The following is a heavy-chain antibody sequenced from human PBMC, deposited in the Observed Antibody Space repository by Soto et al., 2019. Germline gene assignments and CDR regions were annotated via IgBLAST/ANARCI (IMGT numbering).Heavy chain of an antibody. Sequence: QVQLVQSGAEVKKPGSSVKVSCKASVGTFSSYAISWVRQAPGQGLEWMGGIIPIFGTANYAQKFQGRVTITADESTSTAYMGLSSLRSEDTAVYYCAGGARSRDGYNYAYWGQGTLVTVSS. CDR3: AGGARSRDGYNYAY. J-gene: IGHJ4*02. CDR2: IIPIFGTA. V-gene: IGHV1-69*12. CDR1: VGTFSSYA. D-gene: IGHD5-12*01.